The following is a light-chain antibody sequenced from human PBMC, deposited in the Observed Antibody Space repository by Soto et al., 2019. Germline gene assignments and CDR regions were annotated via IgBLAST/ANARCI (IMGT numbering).Light chain of an antibody. CDR3: QQYNNWPRT. J-gene: IGKJ1*01. CDR2: GAS. V-gene: IGKV3-15*01. Sequence: EIVMTQSPVTLSMSPGERATFSCRASQTISTNLAWYHKKPGQAPRLLIYGASTRATGIPARFSGSGSGTEFTLTISSLQSEDFAVYYCQQYNNWPRTFGQGTKWIS. CDR1: QTISTN.